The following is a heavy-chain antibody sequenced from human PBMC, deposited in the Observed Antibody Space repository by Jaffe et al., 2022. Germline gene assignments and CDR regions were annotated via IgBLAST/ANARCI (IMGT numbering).Heavy chain of an antibody. CDR2: IYHSGST. J-gene: IGHJ3*02. Sequence: QVQLQESGPGLVKPSGTLSLTCAVSGGSISSSNWWSWIRQPPGKGLEWIGEIYHSGSTNYNPSLKSRVTISVDKSKNQFSLKLSSVTAADTAVYYCARIPHRVVTAIRHIPRDAFDIWGQGTMVTVSS. D-gene: IGHD2-21*02. V-gene: IGHV4-4*02. CDR1: GGSISSSNW. CDR3: ARIPHRVVTAIRHIPRDAFDI.